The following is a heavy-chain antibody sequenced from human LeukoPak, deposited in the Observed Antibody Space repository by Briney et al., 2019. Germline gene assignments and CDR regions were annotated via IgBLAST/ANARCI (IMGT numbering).Heavy chain of an antibody. CDR3: ARDGGCSGGSCYWRYYYYMDV. CDR2: ISSSGSTI. CDR1: GFTFSSYE. D-gene: IGHD2-15*01. Sequence: GGSLRLSCAASGFTFSSYEMNWVRQAPGKGLEWVSYISSSGSTIYYADSVKGRFTISRDNAKNSLYLQMNSLRAEDTAVYYCARDGGCSGGSCYWRYYYYMDVWGKGTTVTVSS. V-gene: IGHV3-48*03. J-gene: IGHJ6*03.